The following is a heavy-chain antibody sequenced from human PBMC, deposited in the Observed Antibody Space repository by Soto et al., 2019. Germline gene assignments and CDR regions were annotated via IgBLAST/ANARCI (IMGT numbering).Heavy chain of an antibody. Sequence: EVQLVESGGGLVKPGGSLRLSCAASGFTFNIYSMNWVRQAPGNGLEWVTSISSSSSYIYYADSVKGRFTISRDNAKSSLYLQMNRLRADATTVYYFARVRGGDLNAFDLWGQGTMVTVSS. J-gene: IGHJ3*01. CDR1: GFTFNIYS. D-gene: IGHD3-10*01. CDR2: ISSSSSYI. V-gene: IGHV3-21*01. CDR3: ARVRGGDLNAFDL.